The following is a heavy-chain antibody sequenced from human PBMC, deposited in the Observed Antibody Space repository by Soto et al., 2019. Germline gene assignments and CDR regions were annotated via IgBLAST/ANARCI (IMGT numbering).Heavy chain of an antibody. CDR3: ARPDYYDSSGYYYPPNY. CDR2: IIPIFGTA. J-gene: IGHJ4*02. D-gene: IGHD3-22*01. CDR1: GGTFSSYA. Sequence: QVQLVQSGAEVKKPGSSVKVSCKASGGTFSSYAISWVRQAPGQGLEWMGGIIPIFGTANYAQKFQGRVTITADKSTSTAYMELSSLRSDDTAVYYCARPDYYDSSGYYYPPNYWGQGTLVTVSS. V-gene: IGHV1-69*06.